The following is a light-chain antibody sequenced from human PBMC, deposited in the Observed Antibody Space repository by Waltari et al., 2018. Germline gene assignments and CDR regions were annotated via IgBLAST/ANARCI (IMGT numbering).Light chain of an antibody. CDR1: QSVDSG. CDR2: RTS. J-gene: IGKJ1*01. Sequence: DIQMTQSPSSLSTFVGDRVTITCRASQSVDSGLAWYQQKPGKAPNLVIYRTSSLESGVPSRFSGSGSGTEFTLTISRLQPDDFATYYCQQYKTYSRTFGQGTKGEIK. CDR3: QQYKTYSRT. V-gene: IGKV1-5*03.